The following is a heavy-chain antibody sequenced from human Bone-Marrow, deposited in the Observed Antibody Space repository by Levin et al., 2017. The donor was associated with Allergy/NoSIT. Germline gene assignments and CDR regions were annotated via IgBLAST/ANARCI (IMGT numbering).Heavy chain of an antibody. Sequence: PGGSLRLSCAASGFIFNAYTMHWVRQCPGKGLEWVSLITWDGGSTFYADSVKGRFTISRDNRRNALYVQMNSLTTEDSGMYYCAAERDRYFHYWGQGSLVTVSS. V-gene: IGHV3-43*01. CDR3: AAERDRYFHY. D-gene: IGHD2/OR15-2a*01. J-gene: IGHJ4*02. CDR2: ITWDGGST. CDR1: GFIFNAYT.